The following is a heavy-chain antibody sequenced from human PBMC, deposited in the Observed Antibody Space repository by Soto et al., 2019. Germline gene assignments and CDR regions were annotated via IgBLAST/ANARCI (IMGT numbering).Heavy chain of an antibody. J-gene: IGHJ4*02. CDR2: IIPIFGTA. CDR3: ARTYYGSGSYEYFDY. D-gene: IGHD3-10*01. Sequence: SVKVSCKASGGTFSSYAISWVRQAPGQGLEWMGGIIPIFGTANYAQKFQGRVTITADESTSTACMELSSLRSEDTAVYYCARTYYGSGSYEYFDYWGQGTLVTVSS. CDR1: GGTFSSYA. V-gene: IGHV1-69*13.